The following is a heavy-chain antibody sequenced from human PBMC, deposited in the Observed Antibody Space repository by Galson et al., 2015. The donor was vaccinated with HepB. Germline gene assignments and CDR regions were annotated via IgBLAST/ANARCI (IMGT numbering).Heavy chain of an antibody. J-gene: IGHJ4*02. Sequence: SVKVSCKASGGTFSSYAISWVRQAPGQGLEWMGGIIPIFGTANYAQKFQGRVTITADESTSTAYMELSSLRSEDTAVYYCARVTGGWLPKDGLDNYSWYYFDYWGQGTLVTVSS. CDR2: IIPIFGTA. D-gene: IGHD5-24*01. CDR1: GGTFSSYA. V-gene: IGHV1-69*13. CDR3: ARVTGGWLPKDGLDNYSWYYFDY.